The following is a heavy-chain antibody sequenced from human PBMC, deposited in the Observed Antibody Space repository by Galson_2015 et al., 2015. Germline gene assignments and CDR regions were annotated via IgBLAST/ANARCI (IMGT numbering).Heavy chain of an antibody. V-gene: IGHV1-18*01. J-gene: IGHJ4*02. CDR2: ISAYNGNT. D-gene: IGHD2-8*01. CDR3: AREGCDIVLMVYASGIDY. Sequence: SVKVSCKASGYTFTSYGISWVRQAPGQGLEWMGWISAYNGNTNYAQKLQGRVTMTTDTSTSTAYMELRSLRSDDTAVYYCAREGCDIVLMVYASGIDYWGQGTLVTVSS. CDR1: GYTFTSYG.